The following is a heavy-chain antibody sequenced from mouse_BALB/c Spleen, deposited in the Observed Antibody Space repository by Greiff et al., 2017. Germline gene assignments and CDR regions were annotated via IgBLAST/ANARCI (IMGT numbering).Heavy chain of an antibody. CDR1: GYTFTNYW. CDR2: IYPGGGYT. D-gene: IGHD1-1*01. CDR3: ARGGYYGKYYFDY. V-gene: IGHV1-63*02. J-gene: IGHJ2*01. Sequence: VQLQQSGAELVRPGTSVKISCKASGYTFTNYWLGWVKQRPGHGLEWIGDIYPGGGYTNYNEKFKGKATLTADTSSSTAYMQLSSLTSEDSAVYFCARGGYYGKYYFDYWGQGTTLTVSS.